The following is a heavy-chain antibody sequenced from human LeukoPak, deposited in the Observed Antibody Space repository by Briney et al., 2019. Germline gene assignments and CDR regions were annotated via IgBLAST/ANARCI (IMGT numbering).Heavy chain of an antibody. CDR2: ISGSGGST. CDR3: AKASGRAAAGNNWFDP. J-gene: IGHJ5*02. Sequence: GGSLRLSCVASGFSFNNYAMNWVRQAPGKGLEWVSAISGSGGSTYYADSVKGRFTISRDNSKNTLYLQMNSLRAEDTAVYYCAKASGRAAAGNNWFDPWGQGTLVTVSS. V-gene: IGHV3-23*01. D-gene: IGHD6-13*01. CDR1: GFSFNNYA.